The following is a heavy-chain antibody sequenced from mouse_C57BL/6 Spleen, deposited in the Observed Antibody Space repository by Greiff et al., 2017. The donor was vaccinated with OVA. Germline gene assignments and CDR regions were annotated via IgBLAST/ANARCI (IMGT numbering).Heavy chain of an antibody. CDR1: GYTFTSYW. D-gene: IGHD2-5*01. CDR3: ARSAYYSNYFDD. V-gene: IGHV1-55*01. CDR2: IYPGSGST. J-gene: IGHJ2*01. Sequence: QVQLQQPGAELVKPGASVKMSCKASGYTFTSYWITWVKQRPGQGLEWIGDIYPGSGSTNYNEKFKSKATLTVDTSSSTAYMQLSSLTSEDSAVYYCARSAYYSNYFDDWGQGTTLTVSS.